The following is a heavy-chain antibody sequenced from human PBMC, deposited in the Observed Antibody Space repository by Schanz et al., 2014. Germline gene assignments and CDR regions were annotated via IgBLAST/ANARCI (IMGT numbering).Heavy chain of an antibody. V-gene: IGHV3-23*01. CDR2: ISGGGGTT. Sequence: EVQLLESGGGLVEPGGSLRLSCAASGFTFSSYALHWVRQAPGKGLEWVSAISGGGGTTYYADSVKGRFTISSDNSKSTLYLQMSSLRAEDTAVYYCAKSQGSSFDSWGQGTLGTVSA. CDR3: AKSQGSSFDS. CDR1: GFTFSSYA. D-gene: IGHD6-13*01. J-gene: IGHJ4*02.